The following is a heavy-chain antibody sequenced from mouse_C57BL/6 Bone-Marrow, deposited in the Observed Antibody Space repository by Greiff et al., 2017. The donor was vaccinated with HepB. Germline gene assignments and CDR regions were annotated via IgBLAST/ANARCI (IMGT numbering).Heavy chain of an antibody. CDR1: GYTFTSYW. D-gene: IGHD1-1*01. J-gene: IGHJ4*01. CDR3: ARAHYYGSRRGYYAMDY. CDR2: IYPGSGST. Sequence: QVQLQQPGAELVKPGASVKMSCKASGYTFTSYWITWVKQRPGQGLEWIGDIYPGSGSTNYNEKFKSKATLTVDTSSSTAYMVLSSLTSEDSAVYYCARAHYYGSRRGYYAMDYWGQGTSVTVSS. V-gene: IGHV1-55*01.